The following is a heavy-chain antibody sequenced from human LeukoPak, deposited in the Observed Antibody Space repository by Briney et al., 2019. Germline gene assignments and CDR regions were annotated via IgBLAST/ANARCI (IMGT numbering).Heavy chain of an antibody. J-gene: IGHJ4*02. CDR3: AKDPSDGYNENY. V-gene: IGHV3-7*03. CDR2: IKQDGSEK. CDR1: GFTFSSYW. D-gene: IGHD5-24*01. Sequence: GGSLRLSCAASGFTFSSYWMSWVRQAPGKGLEWVANIKQDGSEKYYVDSVKGRFTISRDNAKNSLYLQMNSLRAEDTAVCYCAKDPSDGYNENYWGQGTLVTVSS.